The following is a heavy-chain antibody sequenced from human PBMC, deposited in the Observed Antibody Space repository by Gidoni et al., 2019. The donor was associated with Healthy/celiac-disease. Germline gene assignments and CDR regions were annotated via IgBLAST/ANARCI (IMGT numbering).Heavy chain of an antibody. CDR3: AREKGDYDFWSGYPTGGFDL. CDR1: GGSFSSYY. V-gene: IGHV4-59*01. CDR2: IYYSGST. J-gene: IGHJ2*01. Sequence: QVQLQESGPGLVKPSETLSLTCTVSGGSFSSYYWSWIRQTPGKGLEWIGYIYYSGSTNYNPSLKSRVTISVDTSKIQFSLKLSSVTAADTAVYYCAREKGDYDFWSGYPTGGFDLWGRGTLVTVSS. D-gene: IGHD3-3*01.